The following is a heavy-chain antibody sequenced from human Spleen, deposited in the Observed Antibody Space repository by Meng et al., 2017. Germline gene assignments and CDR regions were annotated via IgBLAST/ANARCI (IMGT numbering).Heavy chain of an antibody. D-gene: IGHD6-19*01. CDR1: GGSFSDYY. V-gene: IGHV4-34*01. CDR2: IYHSGST. Sequence: SETLSLTCVVSGGSFSDYYWSWLRQPPGKGLEWIGSIYHSGSTFYNPSLKSRVTMSVDTTKNRFSLKLSSVTAADTAVYYCAREYSSGEGPKFNWGQGTLVTVSS. CDR3: AREYSSGEGPKFN. J-gene: IGHJ4*02.